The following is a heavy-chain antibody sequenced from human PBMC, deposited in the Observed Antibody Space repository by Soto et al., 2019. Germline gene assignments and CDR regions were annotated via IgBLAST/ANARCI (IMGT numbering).Heavy chain of an antibody. CDR2: ISAYNGNT. CDR3: ARDRGDIVVVVAGYYYYGMDV. Sequence: ASVKVSCKASGYTFTSYGISWVRQAPGQGLEWMGWISAYNGNTNYAQKLQGRVTMTTDTSTSTAYTELRSLRSDDTAVYYCARDRGDIVVVVAGYYYYGMDVWGQGTTVTVSS. CDR1: GYTFTSYG. J-gene: IGHJ6*02. V-gene: IGHV1-18*01. D-gene: IGHD2-15*01.